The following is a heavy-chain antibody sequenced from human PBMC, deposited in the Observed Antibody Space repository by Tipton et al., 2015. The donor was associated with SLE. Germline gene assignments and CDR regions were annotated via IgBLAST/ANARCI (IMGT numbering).Heavy chain of an antibody. CDR3: ASGSSGWAMGWYFDL. CDR1: VGSFSGYY. J-gene: IGHJ2*01. Sequence: LRLSCAVYVGSFSGYYWSWIRQPPGKGLEWIGEINHSGSTNYNPSLKSRVTISVDTSKNQFSLKLSSVTAADTAVYYCASGSSGWAMGWYFDLWGRGTLATVSS. D-gene: IGHD6-19*01. CDR2: INHSGST. V-gene: IGHV4-34*01.